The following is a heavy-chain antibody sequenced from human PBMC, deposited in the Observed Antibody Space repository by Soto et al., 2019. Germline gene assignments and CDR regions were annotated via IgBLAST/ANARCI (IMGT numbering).Heavy chain of an antibody. Sequence: GGSLRLSCAASGFTFSSYATSWVRQAPGKGLEWVSAIGGSGGSTYYADSVKGRFTISRDNSKNTLYLQMNSLRAEDTAVYYCAKDQLRAGNNSTYGMDAWGQGTTLTVSS. V-gene: IGHV3-23*01. CDR1: GFTFSSYA. CDR3: AKDQLRAGNNSTYGMDA. D-gene: IGHD1-1*01. J-gene: IGHJ6*02. CDR2: IGGSGGST.